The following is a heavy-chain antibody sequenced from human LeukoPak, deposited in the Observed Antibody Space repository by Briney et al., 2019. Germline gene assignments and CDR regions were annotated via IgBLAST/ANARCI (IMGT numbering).Heavy chain of an antibody. Sequence: GGSLTLSCAASGFTVSSNYMTWVRQAPGKGLEWLTISNCSGSTYYADTVERRFTISRDKSKNTLYLQMNSLRANDTAVYYCGNLPRWDYWGQGTLVTVSS. CDR1: GFTVSSNY. D-gene: IGHD4-23*01. V-gene: IGHV3-53*01. J-gene: IGHJ4*02. CDR2: SNCSGST. CDR3: GNLPRWDY.